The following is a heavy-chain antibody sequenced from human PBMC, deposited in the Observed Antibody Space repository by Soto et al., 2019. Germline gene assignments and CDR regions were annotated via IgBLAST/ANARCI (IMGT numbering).Heavy chain of an antibody. V-gene: IGHV1-8*01. CDR2: MNPNSGNT. J-gene: IGHJ4*02. D-gene: IGHD3-3*01. CDR1: GYTFTSYD. CDR3: ARRVEYYDFWSGYYYYFDY. Sequence: ASVKVSCKASGYTFTSYDINWVRQATGQGLEWMGWMNPNSGNTGYAQKFQGRVTMTRNTSISTAYMELSSLRSEDTAMYYCARRVEYYDFWSGYYYYFDYWGQGTLVTVPQ.